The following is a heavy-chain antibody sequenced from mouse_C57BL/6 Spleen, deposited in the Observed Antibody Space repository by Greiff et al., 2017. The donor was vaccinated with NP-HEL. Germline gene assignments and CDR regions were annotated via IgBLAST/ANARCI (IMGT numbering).Heavy chain of an antibody. CDR1: GFTFSSYA. J-gene: IGHJ3*01. V-gene: IGHV5-4*01. D-gene: IGHD6-1*01. CDR2: ISAGGSYT. CDR3: ARDGPLGFAY. Sequence: EVKVEESGGGLVKPGGSLKLSCAASGFTFSSYAMSWVRQTPEKRLEWVATISAGGSYTYYPDNVKGRVTISRDNAKTNLYLQMSHLKSEDTAMYYCARDGPLGFAYWGKGTLVTVSA.